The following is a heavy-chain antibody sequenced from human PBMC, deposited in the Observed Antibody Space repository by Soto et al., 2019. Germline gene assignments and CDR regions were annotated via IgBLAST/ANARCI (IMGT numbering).Heavy chain of an antibody. V-gene: IGHV4-31*03. CDR1: GVSISSGGYY. J-gene: IGHJ5*02. Sequence: QVQLKESGPGLVRPSQTMSLTCTVSGVSISSGGYYGSWIRQHPGKGLEWIGYIYYSGSTYYNPSLKTRVTISVDTPKNQFSLKLSSVTAADTAVYYCARSVFPWGQGTLVTVSS. CDR3: ARSVFP. CDR2: IYYSGST.